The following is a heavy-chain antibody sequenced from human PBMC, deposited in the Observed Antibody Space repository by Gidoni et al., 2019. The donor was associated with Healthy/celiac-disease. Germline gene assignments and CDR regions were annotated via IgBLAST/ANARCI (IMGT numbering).Heavy chain of an antibody. Sequence: QLQLPESGPGLLKSAETLSLTCTVSAGSIISSSYYWGWILQPPGKGLEWIGSIYYSGSTYYNPSHKSRVTISVDTSKNQFSLKLSSVTAADTAVYYCAREGSYDYYYYGMDVWGQGTTVTVSS. J-gene: IGHJ6*02. CDR1: AGSIISSSYY. D-gene: IGHD3-16*01. CDR2: IYYSGST. CDR3: AREGSYDYYYYGMDV. V-gene: IGHV4-39*07.